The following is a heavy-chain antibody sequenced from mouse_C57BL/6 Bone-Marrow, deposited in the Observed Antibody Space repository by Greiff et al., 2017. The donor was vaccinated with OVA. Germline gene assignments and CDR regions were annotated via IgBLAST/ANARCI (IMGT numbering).Heavy chain of an antibody. V-gene: IGHV3-6*01. CDR3: ARVGGPYVGFAY. D-gene: IGHD1-1*01. CDR1: GYSITSGYY. Sequence: EVKLMESGPGLVKPSQSLSLTCSVTGYSITSGYYWNWIRQFPGNKLEWMGYISYDGSNNYNPSLKNRISITRDTSKNQFFLKLNSVTTEDTATYYCARVGGPYVGFAYWGQGTLVTVSA. CDR2: ISYDGSN. J-gene: IGHJ3*01.